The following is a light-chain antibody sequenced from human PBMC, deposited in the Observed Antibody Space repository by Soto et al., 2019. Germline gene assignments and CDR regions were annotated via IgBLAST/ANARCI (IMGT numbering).Light chain of an antibody. CDR2: GAS. CDR3: QKYGSSGT. Sequence: EIVLRQSPGRLSVSPGERVDLACRSIQRVSNNYVAWYQQKPGQAPRLLIDGASNRATGIPDRFSGSGSGTDFTLTISRLEPEDFAVYYCQKYGSSGTFGKGTKVDI. V-gene: IGKV3-20*01. J-gene: IGKJ1*01. CDR1: QRVSNNY.